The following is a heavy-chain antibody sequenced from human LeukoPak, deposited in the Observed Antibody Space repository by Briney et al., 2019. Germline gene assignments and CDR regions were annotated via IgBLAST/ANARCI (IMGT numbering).Heavy chain of an antibody. J-gene: IGHJ4*02. D-gene: IGHD1-26*01. CDR2: ISSSSSTI. CDR1: GFTLSSYS. Sequence: GGSLRLSCAASGFTLSSYSMNWVRQAPGKGLEWVSYISSSSSTIYYADSVKGRFTISRDNAKNSLYLQMNSLRAEDTAVYYCARGGGWELPHFDYWGQGTLVTVSS. V-gene: IGHV3-48*01. CDR3: ARGGGWELPHFDY.